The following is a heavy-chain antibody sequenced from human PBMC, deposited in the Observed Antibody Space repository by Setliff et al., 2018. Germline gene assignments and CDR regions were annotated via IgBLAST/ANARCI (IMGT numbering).Heavy chain of an antibody. CDR3: ARGGGYGDV. J-gene: IGHJ6*04. CDR2: TAAAGDT. CDR1: GFTFSRYD. Sequence: GGSLRLSCAASGFTFSRYDIHWVRQVTGKGLEWVSGTAAAGDTYYADSVKGRFTISRENAKNSLCLQLNSLGAEDTAVYYCARGGGYGDVWGKGTTVTVAS. D-gene: IGHD5-12*01. V-gene: IGHV3-13*04.